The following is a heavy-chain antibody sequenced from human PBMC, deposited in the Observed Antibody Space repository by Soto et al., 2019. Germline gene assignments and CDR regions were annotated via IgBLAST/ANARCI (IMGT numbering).Heavy chain of an antibody. J-gene: IGHJ5*02. CDR1: GGTFSSYT. CDR3: ARDCSSTSCYAYP. CDR2: ILPILGIA. Sequence: QVQLVQSGAEVKKPGSSVKVSCKASGGTFSSYTISWVRQAPGQGLEWMGRILPILGIANFAQKFQGRVTITADKSTSTAYMELSSLRSEDTAVYYCARDCSSTSCYAYPWGQGTLVTVSS. V-gene: IGHV1-69*08. D-gene: IGHD2-2*01.